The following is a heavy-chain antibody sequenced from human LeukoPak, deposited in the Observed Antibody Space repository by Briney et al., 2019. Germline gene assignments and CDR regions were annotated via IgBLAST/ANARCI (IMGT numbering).Heavy chain of an antibody. CDR1: GGSISSYY. J-gene: IGHJ4*02. D-gene: IGHD2-2*01. CDR2: INHSGST. Sequence: SEALSLTCTVSGGSISSYYWSWIRQPPGKGLEWIGEINHSGSTNYNPSLKSRVSISVDTSKNQFSLKLNSVTAADTAVYYCARAPGAAIDWGQGTLVTVSS. CDR3: ARAPGAAID. V-gene: IGHV4-34*01.